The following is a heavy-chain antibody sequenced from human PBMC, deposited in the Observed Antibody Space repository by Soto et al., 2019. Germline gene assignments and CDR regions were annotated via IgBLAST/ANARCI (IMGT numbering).Heavy chain of an antibody. V-gene: IGHV1-18*01. Sequence: ASVKVSCKASGYTFTSYGISWVRQAPGQGLEWMGWISAYNGNTNYAQKLQGRVTMTEDTSTGTAYMELSSLRSEDTAVYYCATGYDFWSGYSYAYWGQGTLVTVSS. CDR1: GYTFTSYG. D-gene: IGHD3-3*01. CDR2: ISAYNGNT. CDR3: ATGYDFWSGYSYAY. J-gene: IGHJ4*02.